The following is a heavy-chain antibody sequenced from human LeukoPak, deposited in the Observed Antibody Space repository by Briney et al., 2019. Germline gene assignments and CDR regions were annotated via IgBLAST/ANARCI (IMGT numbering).Heavy chain of an antibody. Sequence: PSDTLSLTCTVSGRSINSYYWIWIRQPAGKGLEWLGRIYSSGSTNYNPSLKSRVSISVGTSKNQFSLTQPSVSAADTAVYYCARGGKATVVTMWGQGILVTVSS. CDR2: IYSSGST. V-gene: IGHV4-4*07. CDR3: ARGGKATVVTM. J-gene: IGHJ4*02. D-gene: IGHD4-23*01. CDR1: GRSINSYY.